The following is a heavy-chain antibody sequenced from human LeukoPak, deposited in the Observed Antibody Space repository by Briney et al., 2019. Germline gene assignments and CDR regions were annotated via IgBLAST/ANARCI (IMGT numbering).Heavy chain of an antibody. J-gene: IGHJ4*02. CDR1: GFTFSSYA. CDR2: ISYDGSNK. CDR3: ARVSSGGWGFDY. D-gene: IGHD7-27*01. V-gene: IGHV3-30-3*01. Sequence: GRSLRLSCAASGFTFSSYAMGWVRQAPGKGLEWVAVISYDGSNKYYADSVEGRFTISRDNSKNTLYLQMNSLRAEDTAVYYCARVSSGGWGFDYWGQGTLVTVSS.